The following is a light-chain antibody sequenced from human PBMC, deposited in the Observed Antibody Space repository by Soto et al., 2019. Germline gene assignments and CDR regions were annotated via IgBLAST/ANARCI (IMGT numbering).Light chain of an antibody. CDR1: QDISRN. Sequence: EIVMTQSPATLSVSPGERVTLSCRASQDISRNFAWYQQKVGQAPRLLIYGASTRATGIPARFSGSGSGTEFTLTISSLQSEDFAVYYCQQYNNWPPWTFGQGTKVEIK. CDR3: QQYNNWPPWT. J-gene: IGKJ1*01. CDR2: GAS. V-gene: IGKV3-15*01.